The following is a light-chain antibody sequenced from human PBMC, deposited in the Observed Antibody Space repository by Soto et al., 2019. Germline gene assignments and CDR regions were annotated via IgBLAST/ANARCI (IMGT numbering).Light chain of an antibody. CDR3: QQDNNGPQGDT. V-gene: IGKV3-15*01. J-gene: IGKJ3*01. CDR2: YAS. CDR1: LTVSNN. Sequence: DIVMTQSPPTLSVSPGESVTLSCWASLTVSNNLAWYPQKPGTAPRLLISYASTRATVIPTRFSCTGSGKQFTLTLRSLQSEEFVVYYCQQDNNGPQGDTFCPATKVEI.